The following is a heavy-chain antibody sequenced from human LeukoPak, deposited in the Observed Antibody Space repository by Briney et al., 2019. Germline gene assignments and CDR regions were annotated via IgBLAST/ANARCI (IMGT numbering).Heavy chain of an antibody. V-gene: IGHV4-4*07. CDR2: IYTSGST. CDR3: ARDLYSSGWAAPWFDP. Sequence: SETLSLTCTVSGGSISSYYWSRIRQPAGKGLEWIGRIYTSGSTNYNPSLKSRVTMSVDTSKNQFSLKLSSVTAADTAVYYCARDLYSSGWAAPWFDPWGQGTLVTVSS. D-gene: IGHD6-19*01. J-gene: IGHJ5*02. CDR1: GGSISSYY.